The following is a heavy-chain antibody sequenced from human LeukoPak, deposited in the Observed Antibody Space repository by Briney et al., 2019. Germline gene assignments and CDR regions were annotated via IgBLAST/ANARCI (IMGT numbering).Heavy chain of an antibody. CDR3: ARRQQLVEYYFDY. D-gene: IGHD6-13*01. CDR2: INPNSGGT. Sequence: GASVKVSCKASGYTFTGYYMHWVRQAPGQGLEWMGWINPNSGGTNYAQKFQGRVTMTRDTTISTAYMELSRLRSDDTAVYYCARRQQLVEYYFDYWGQGTLVTVSS. CDR1: GYTFTGYY. V-gene: IGHV1-2*02. J-gene: IGHJ4*02.